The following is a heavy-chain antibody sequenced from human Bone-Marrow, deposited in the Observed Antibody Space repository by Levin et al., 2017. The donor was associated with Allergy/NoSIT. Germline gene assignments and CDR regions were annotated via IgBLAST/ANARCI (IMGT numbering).Heavy chain of an antibody. CDR1: GFTFNAYP. D-gene: IGHD3-22*01. J-gene: IGHJ3*02. CDR3: ARVYDSSGYYSHVGTFDI. Sequence: GESLKISCAASGFTFNAYPMLWVRQGPGKGLEWVALISVDGNNKFYADSVKGRFTISRDDLKNTMYLQMKSLRAEDTAMYFCARVYDSSGYYSHVGTFDIWGQGTTVTVS. CDR2: ISVDGNNK. V-gene: IGHV3-30*04.